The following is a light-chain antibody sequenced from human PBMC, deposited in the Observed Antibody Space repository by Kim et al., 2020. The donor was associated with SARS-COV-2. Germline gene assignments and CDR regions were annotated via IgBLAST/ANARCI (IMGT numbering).Light chain of an antibody. Sequence: SVSPGQTPSITCSGDKLEDKYVCWYQQKAGQSPVLLIYQDTKWPSGIPERFSGSNSGNTATLTISGTQAMDEADYYCQTWDSSSVIFGGGTQLTVL. V-gene: IGLV3-1*01. J-gene: IGLJ2*01. CDR2: QDT. CDR1: KLEDKY. CDR3: QTWDSSSVI.